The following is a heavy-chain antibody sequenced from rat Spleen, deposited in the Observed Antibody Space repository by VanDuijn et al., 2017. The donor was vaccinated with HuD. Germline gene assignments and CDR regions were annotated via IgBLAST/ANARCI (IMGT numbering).Heavy chain of an antibody. CDR1: GFTLSDYN. Sequence: EVQLVESGGGLVQPGRSLKLSCEVSGFTLSDYNMAWVRQAPRKGLEWVATIIYDGGGTYYRDSVKGRFTISRDNAKNTLYLQMDSLRSEDTATYYCARRYDFDYWGQGVMVTVSS. J-gene: IGHJ2*01. D-gene: IGHD1-11*01. V-gene: IGHV5S10*01. CDR2: IIYDGGGT. CDR3: ARRYDFDY.